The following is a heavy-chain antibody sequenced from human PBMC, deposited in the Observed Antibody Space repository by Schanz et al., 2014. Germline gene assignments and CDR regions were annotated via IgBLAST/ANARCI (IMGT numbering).Heavy chain of an antibody. V-gene: IGHV3-23*04. J-gene: IGHJ4*02. CDR3: AKPPPGYLITWYTYYFVS. Sequence: EVVLVESGGASVQPGGSLRLSCAASGFTFSNYVTDWVRQAPGTGLEWVASITYNGDSTYYTDSVKGRFTISRDNSRNTLYLQMDGLRAEDTAVYYCAKPPPGYLITWYTYYFVSWGQGTLVTVSS. D-gene: IGHD1-1*01. CDR2: ITYNGDST. CDR1: GFTFSNYV.